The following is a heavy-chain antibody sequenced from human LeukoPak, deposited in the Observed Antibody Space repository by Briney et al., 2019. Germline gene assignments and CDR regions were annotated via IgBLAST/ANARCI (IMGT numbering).Heavy chain of an antibody. D-gene: IGHD6-19*01. V-gene: IGHV1-46*01. CDR3: ARGPGIAVAGTWTWFVP. J-gene: IGHJ5*02. CDR1: GYTFTSYY. Sequence: GASVKVSCKASGYTFTSYYMHWVRQAPGQGLEWMGIINPSGGSTSYAQKFQGRVTMTRDTSTSTVYMELSSLRSEDTAVYYCARGPGIAVAGTWTWFVPWGQGTLVTVSS. CDR2: INPSGGST.